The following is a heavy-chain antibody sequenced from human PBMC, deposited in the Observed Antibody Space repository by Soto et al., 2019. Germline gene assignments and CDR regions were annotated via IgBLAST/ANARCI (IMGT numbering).Heavy chain of an antibody. CDR2: ISGSGGST. D-gene: IGHD6-6*01. J-gene: IGHJ4*02. Sequence: PGGSLRLSCAVSGFTFSSHAMSWVRQAPGKGLEWVSAISGSGGSTYYADSVKGRFTISRDNSKNTLYLQMNSLRAEDTAVYYCAKTSEYSSSSPFPYFDYWGQGTLVTVSS. CDR1: GFTFSSHA. V-gene: IGHV3-23*01. CDR3: AKTSEYSSSSPFPYFDY.